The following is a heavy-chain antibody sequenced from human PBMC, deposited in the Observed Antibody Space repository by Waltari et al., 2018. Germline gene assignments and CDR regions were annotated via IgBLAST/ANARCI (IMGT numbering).Heavy chain of an antibody. CDR1: GFTFSSYW. CDR2: MNSDGSST. CDR3: ARDGSSWGSGWHLFDY. V-gene: IGHV3-74*01. J-gene: IGHJ4*02. Sequence: EVQLVESGGGLVQPGGSLRLSCAASGFTFSSYWMHWVRQAPGKGLVWVSRMNSDGSSTSYADSVKGRFTISRDNAKNTLYLQMNSLRAEDTAVYYCARDGSSWGSGWHLFDYWGQGTLVTVSS. D-gene: IGHD6-19*01.